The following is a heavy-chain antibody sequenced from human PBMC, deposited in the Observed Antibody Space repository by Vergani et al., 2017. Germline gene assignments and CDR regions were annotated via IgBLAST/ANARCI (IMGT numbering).Heavy chain of an antibody. CDR2: IYYSGRT. CDR3: ARHNYYDRSGYYQGFDY. V-gene: IGHV4-39*01. D-gene: IGHD3-22*01. J-gene: IGHJ4*02. CDR1: GGSISSSNYY. Sequence: QLQLQESGPGLVKPSETLSLTCTVSGGSISSSNYYWGWIRQPPGKGLEWIGNIYYSGRTYYNPSLKSRVTISVDTSKNQFSLKLSSVTAADTAVYYCARHNYYDRSGYYQGFDYWGQGTLVTVSS.